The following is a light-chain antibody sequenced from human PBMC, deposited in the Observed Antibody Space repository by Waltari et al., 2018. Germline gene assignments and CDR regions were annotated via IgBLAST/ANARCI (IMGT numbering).Light chain of an antibody. CDR3: QTGGHGTWV. V-gene: IGLV4-69*01. Sequence: QLVLTQSPSASASLGASITLTCTLRSRHSSTLIPSLQQQPEKGPRYLMKVNSDGTHSKGDEIPDRFSGSSSGAERYLTIANLQSEDEADYYCQTGGHGTWVFGGGTKVTVL. J-gene: IGLJ3*02. CDR1: SRHSSTL. CDR2: VNSDGTH.